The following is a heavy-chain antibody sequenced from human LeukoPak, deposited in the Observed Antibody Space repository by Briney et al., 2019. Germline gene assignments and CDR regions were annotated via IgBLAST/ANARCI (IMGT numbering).Heavy chain of an antibody. CDR3: AKDGRTYGEFDY. V-gene: IGHV3-23*01. J-gene: IGHJ4*02. D-gene: IGHD4-17*01. CDR1: GFTFSSYA. CDR2: ISGSGGST. Sequence: GSLRLSCAASGFTFSSYAMSWVRQAPGKGLEWVSAISGSGGSTYYADSVKGRFAISRDNSKNTLYLQMNSLRAEDTAVYYCAKDGRTYGEFDYWGQGTLVTVSS.